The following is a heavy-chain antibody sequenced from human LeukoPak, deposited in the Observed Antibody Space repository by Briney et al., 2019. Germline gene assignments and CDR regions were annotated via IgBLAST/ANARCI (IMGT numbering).Heavy chain of an antibody. CDR1: GFTFSSYG. J-gene: IGHJ4*02. CDR3: ARGVVLWDILTDYHDYYFDY. CDR2: IWYDGSNK. D-gene: IGHD3-9*01. Sequence: GRSLRLSCAASGFTFSSYGMHWVRQAPGKGLEWVAVIWYDGSNKYYADSVKGRFTISRDNSKNTLYLQMNSLRAEDTAVYYCARGVVLWDILTDYHDYYFDYWGQGTLVTVSS. V-gene: IGHV3-33*01.